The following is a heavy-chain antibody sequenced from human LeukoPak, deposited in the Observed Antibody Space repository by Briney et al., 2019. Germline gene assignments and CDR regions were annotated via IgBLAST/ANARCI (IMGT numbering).Heavy chain of an antibody. CDR2: IKSKTDGGTT. V-gene: IGHV3-15*01. D-gene: IGHD3-3*01. CDR1: GFTFSNAW. Sequence: GGSLRLSCAASGFTFSNAWMSWVRQAPGKGLEWVGRIKSKTDGGTTDYAAPVKGRFTISRDESKNTLYLQMNSLKTEDTAVYYCTTVVNLEWFTFDYWGQGTLVTVSS. J-gene: IGHJ4*02. CDR3: TTVVNLEWFTFDY.